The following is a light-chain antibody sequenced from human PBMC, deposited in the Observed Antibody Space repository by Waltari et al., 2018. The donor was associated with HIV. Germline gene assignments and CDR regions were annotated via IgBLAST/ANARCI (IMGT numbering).Light chain of an antibody. J-gene: IGLJ1*01. V-gene: IGLV2-11*01. CDR1: SSEVGGYNS. CDR3: CSYAGSYTYV. Sequence: QSALTQPRPVSGSPGQSVPISCTGTSSEVGGYNSASWYQQHPGKASKLMIYDVTQWPSGVPDRFSGSKSGNTASLTISGLQAEDEADYYCCSYAGSYTYVFGTGTKVTVL. CDR2: DVT.